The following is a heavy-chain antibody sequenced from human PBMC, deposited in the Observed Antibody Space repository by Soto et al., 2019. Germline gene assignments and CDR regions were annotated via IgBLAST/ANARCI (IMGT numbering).Heavy chain of an antibody. Sequence: ASVRVSCKASGYSFTDYHIHWVRQAPGQGLEWLGRINPKSGGTSTAQKFQGWVTMTRDRSISTVYMELTRLRSDDTAVYFCARGHSTDCSNGVCSFFYNHEMDVWGQGTTVTVSS. V-gene: IGHV1-2*04. J-gene: IGHJ6*02. CDR1: GYSFTDYH. CDR2: INPKSGGT. CDR3: ARGHSTDCSNGVCSFFYNHEMDV. D-gene: IGHD2-8*01.